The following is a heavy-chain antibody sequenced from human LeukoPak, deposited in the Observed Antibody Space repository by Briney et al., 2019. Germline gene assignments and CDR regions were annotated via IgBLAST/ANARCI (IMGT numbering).Heavy chain of an antibody. CDR1: GFTFSSYS. J-gene: IGHJ5*02. V-gene: IGHV3-21*01. CDR3: ASGGSPGPISRRKNWFGP. Sequence: GGSLRLSCAASGFTFSSYSMNWVRQAPGKGPEWVSSISSSSSYIYYADSVKGRFTISRDNAKNSLYLQMNSLRAEDTAVYYCASGGSPGPISRRKNWFGPWGQGTLVTVSS. CDR2: ISSSSSYI. D-gene: IGHD3-16*01.